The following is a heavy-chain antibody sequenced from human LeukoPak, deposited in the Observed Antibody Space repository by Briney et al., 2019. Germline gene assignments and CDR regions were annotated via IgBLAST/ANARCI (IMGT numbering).Heavy chain of an antibody. CDR1: GGSISSGDYY. Sequence: PSQTLSLTCTVSGGSISSGDYYWSWIRQPPGKGLEWIGYIYYGGSTYYNPSLKSRVNISVDTSKNQFSLKLSSVTAADTAVYYCARVYVVPAAISSFDYWGQGTLVTVSS. J-gene: IGHJ4*02. CDR3: ARVYVVPAAISSFDY. D-gene: IGHD2-2*02. CDR2: IYYGGST. V-gene: IGHV4-30-4*08.